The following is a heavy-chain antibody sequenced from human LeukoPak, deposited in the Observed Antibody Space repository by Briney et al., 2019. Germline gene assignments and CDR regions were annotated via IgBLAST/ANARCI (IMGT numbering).Heavy chain of an antibody. J-gene: IGHJ4*02. Sequence: ASVKVSCRASEYTFTGYYIHWVRQAPGQGPEWMGWINPNSGDTHYARKFHGRVTMTRDTSISTAYMDLTRLTSDDTAIYYCARDRGTNVVFDHWGQGTLVTVSS. CDR3: ARDRGTNVVFDH. V-gene: IGHV1-2*02. CDR2: INPNSGDT. CDR1: EYTFTGYY. D-gene: IGHD1-14*01.